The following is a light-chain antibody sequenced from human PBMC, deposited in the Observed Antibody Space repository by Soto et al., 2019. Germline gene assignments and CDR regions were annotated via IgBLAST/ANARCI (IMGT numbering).Light chain of an antibody. V-gene: IGLV2-11*01. J-gene: IGLJ1*01. CDR1: SSDVGGYNY. CDR3: CSYAGRYTYV. CDR2: DVS. Sequence: QSVLTQPRSVSGSPGQSVTMSCTGASSDVGGYNYVSWYQQHPGKAPKLMIYDVSKRPSGVPDRFSGSKSGNTASLTISGLQTEDEADYYCCSYAGRYTYVFGTGTKLTVL.